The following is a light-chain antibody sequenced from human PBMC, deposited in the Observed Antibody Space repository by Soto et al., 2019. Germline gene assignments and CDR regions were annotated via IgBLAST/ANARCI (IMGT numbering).Light chain of an antibody. CDR1: QSVSSSY. V-gene: IGKV3-20*01. Sequence: EIVLTQSPGTLSLSPGERATLSCRASQSVSSSYLAWYQQKPGQAPRLLIYGESRRATGIPDRFSGSGSGTDFTLAIRRLEPEDFAVYFCQQYGSSPRTFGQGTKVDIK. CDR2: GES. J-gene: IGKJ1*01. CDR3: QQYGSSPRT.